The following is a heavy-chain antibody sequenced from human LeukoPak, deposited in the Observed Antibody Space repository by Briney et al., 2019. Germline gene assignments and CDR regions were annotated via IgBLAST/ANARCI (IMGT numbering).Heavy chain of an antibody. J-gene: IGHJ4*02. CDR2: INPNSGGT. D-gene: IGHD6-19*01. CDR1: GYTFTGYY. Sequence: ASVKVSCKASGYTFTGYYMHWVRQAPGQGLEWMGWINPNSGGTNYAQKFQGRVTMTRDTSISTAYMELSRLRSDDTAVYYCARVVSGGWGNYFDYWGQGTLVTVSS. CDR3: ARVVSGGWGNYFDY. V-gene: IGHV1-2*02.